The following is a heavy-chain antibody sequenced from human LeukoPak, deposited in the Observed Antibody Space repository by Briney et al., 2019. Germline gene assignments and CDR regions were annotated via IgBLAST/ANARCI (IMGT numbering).Heavy chain of an antibody. V-gene: IGHV3-74*01. CDR1: GFTFSSYW. D-gene: IGHD2-15*01. Sequence: GGSLRLSCAASGFTFSSYWMHWVRQAPGKGLVWVSRINYDGTSTAYADSVKGRFTISRDNAKNTLYVQMNSLRAEDTAVYYCVGYCSGISCYPIWGQGKMVTVSS. J-gene: IGHJ3*02. CDR3: VGYCSGISCYPI. CDR2: INYDGTST.